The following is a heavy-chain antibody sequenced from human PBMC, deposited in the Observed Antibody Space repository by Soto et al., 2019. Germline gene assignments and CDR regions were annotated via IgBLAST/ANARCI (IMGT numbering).Heavy chain of an antibody. CDR3: ARQFLPWLSPCSSAFES. J-gene: IGHJ3*02. V-gene: IGHV3-30*03. Sequence: HVQLVESGGGVVQPGGSLRLSCAASGFTFSSYGIHWVRQAPGKGLEWVAVISYDGSNKHYTDSVKGRFTISRDNVKKSIYLQMDSLRAEDTAIYYCARQFLPWLSPCSSAFESWGQGKMVPVSS. D-gene: IGHD5-12*01. CDR1: GFTFSSYG. CDR2: ISYDGSNK.